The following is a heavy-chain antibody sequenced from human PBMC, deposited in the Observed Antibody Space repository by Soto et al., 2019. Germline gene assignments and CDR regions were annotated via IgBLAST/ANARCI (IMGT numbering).Heavy chain of an antibody. CDR1: GYTFTRYH. D-gene: IGHD3-9*01. Sequence: AVKVTCKACGYTFTRYHMDWVRQAPGQEVEWMGWINPNSGGTNYAQKFQGWVTMTRDTSLSTAYMALSRLRSDDTAVYYCDRGYDILTGYLFFDCPTDVWGQGNTVTVPS. V-gene: IGHV1-2*04. CDR2: INPNSGGT. CDR3: DRGYDILTGYLFFDCPTDV. J-gene: IGHJ6*02.